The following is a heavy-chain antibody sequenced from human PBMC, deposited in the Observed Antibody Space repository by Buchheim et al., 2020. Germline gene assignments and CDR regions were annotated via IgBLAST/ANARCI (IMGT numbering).Heavy chain of an antibody. CDR2: IFHTGDT. D-gene: IGHD5-24*01. Sequence: QVQLQESGPGLVQPSGTLSLTCAVSGDSFSNTSYWGWVRQPPGKGLQWIGEIFHTGDTDYNPSLRGRVTISLDKARNQFSLNLRSVTAADTAVYYCAGPRATGDFDYWGQGTL. CDR3: AGPRATGDFDY. V-gene: IGHV4-4*02. J-gene: IGHJ4*02. CDR1: GDSFSNTSY.